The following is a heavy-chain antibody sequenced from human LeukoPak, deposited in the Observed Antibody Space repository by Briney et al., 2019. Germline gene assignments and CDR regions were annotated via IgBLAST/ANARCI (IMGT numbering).Heavy chain of an antibody. CDR1: EFTFSNYW. D-gene: IGHD3-3*01. CDR2: INSDGSTT. CDR3: ARDRGTRFLGY. J-gene: IGHJ4*02. V-gene: IGHV3-74*01. Sequence: GGSLRLSCAASEFTFSNYWMHWVRQAPGKGLVWVSRINSDGSTTTYADSVKDRFTISRDNAKNTLYLQMNSLRAEDTAVYYCARDRGTRFLGYRGQGTLVTVSS.